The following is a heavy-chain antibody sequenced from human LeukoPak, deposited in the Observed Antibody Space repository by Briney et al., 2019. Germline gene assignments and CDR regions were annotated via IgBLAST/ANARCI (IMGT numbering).Heavy chain of an antibody. CDR1: GFTLSSYS. V-gene: IGHV3-21*01. J-gene: IGHJ4*02. Sequence: GGSLRLSCAVSGFTLSSYSMNWVRQAPGKGLEWVSSISSSSSHIYYADSVKGRFTISRDNAKNSLYLQMNSLRAEDTAVYYCANTVLTGALWGQGTLVTVSS. D-gene: IGHD2-8*01. CDR2: ISSSSSHI. CDR3: ANTVLTGAL.